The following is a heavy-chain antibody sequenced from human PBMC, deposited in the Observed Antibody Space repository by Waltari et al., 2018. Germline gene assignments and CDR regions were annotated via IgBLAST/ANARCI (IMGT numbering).Heavy chain of an antibody. CDR3: ARDRAHWGTIFFDY. CDR2: ISAYGST. D-gene: IGHD3-9*01. V-gene: IGHV1-18*01. Sequence: QVQLVQSGAELKKPGASVKVSCKASGYPFTSSGISWVRQATGQGLEWMGWISAYGSTNLAQRGQGRVTMNTDTSTSTAYMEVRSLRYDDTALYFCARDRAHWGTIFFDYWGQGTLVTVSS. J-gene: IGHJ4*02. CDR1: GYPFTSSG.